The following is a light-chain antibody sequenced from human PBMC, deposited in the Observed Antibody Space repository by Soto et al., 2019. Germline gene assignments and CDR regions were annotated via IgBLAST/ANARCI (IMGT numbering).Light chain of an antibody. Sequence: DIQMTQSPSTLSASVGDRVTITCRASQSINRWLAWYQQKPGKAPKLLITDASSLDSGVPSRFSGSGSGTEFNLTISGLQHDASATYYCQQYNSYLYTFGQGTKLEIK. V-gene: IGKV1-5*01. CDR1: QSINRW. J-gene: IGKJ2*01. CDR2: DAS. CDR3: QQYNSYLYT.